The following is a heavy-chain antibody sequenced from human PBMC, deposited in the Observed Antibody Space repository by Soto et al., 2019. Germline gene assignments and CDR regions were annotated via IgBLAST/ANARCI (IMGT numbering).Heavy chain of an antibody. CDR3: ARDRRGSYYYGMDV. D-gene: IGHD1-26*01. CDR1: GYTFTSYY. CDR2: IHPSCGSK. J-gene: IGHJ6*02. Sequence: GASVKVSCKASGYTFTSYYMHSVRQAPGQGLEWMGIIHPSCGSKSYAQNLQGRVTMTRDTSTSTVYMELSSLRSEDTAVYYCARDRRGSYYYGMDVWGQGTTVTVSS. V-gene: IGHV1-46*04.